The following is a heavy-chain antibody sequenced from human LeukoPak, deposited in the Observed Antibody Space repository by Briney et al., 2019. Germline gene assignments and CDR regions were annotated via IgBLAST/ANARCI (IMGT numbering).Heavy chain of an antibody. CDR3: AKSPDLRYFDEITSISYFNY. V-gene: IGHV3-66*02. CDR1: GFTVSTTY. J-gene: IGHJ4*02. Sequence: PGGSLRLSCAASGFTVSTTYMSWVRQAPGKGLEWVSIIYTGGSTYYAHSVKGRFTISRDNSKNTLYLQMNSLRAEDTAVYYCAKSPDLRYFDEITSISYFNYWGQGTLVTVSS. CDR2: IYTGGST. D-gene: IGHD3-9*01.